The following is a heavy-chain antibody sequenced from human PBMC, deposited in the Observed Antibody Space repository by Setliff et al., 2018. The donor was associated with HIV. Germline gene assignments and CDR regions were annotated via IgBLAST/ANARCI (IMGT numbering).Heavy chain of an antibody. CDR1: GFAFNNLW. J-gene: IGHJ1*01. D-gene: IGHD4-17*01. CDR2: INRDGSAK. V-gene: IGHV3-7*03. CDR3: VGPDYEGPQGGQ. Sequence: GGSLRLSCAASGFAFNNLWMSWVRQAPGKGLEWLANINRDGSAKAYVDSVKGRFSISRDNARNSVYLQMNSLSVADTAVYYCVGPDYEGPQGGQWGQGTLVTVSS.